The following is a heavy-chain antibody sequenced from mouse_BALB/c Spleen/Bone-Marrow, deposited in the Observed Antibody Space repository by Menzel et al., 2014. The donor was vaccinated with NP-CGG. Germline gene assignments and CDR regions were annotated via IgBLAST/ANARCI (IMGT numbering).Heavy chain of an antibody. V-gene: IGHV7-3*02. J-gene: IGHJ1*01. CDR1: GFTFTDYY. CDR2: IRNKANGYTT. CDR3: ARGFTTAIHWYFDV. D-gene: IGHD1-2*01. Sequence: DVKLVESGGGLVQPGDSLRLSCATSGFTFTDYYMSWVRQPPGKALEWLGFIRNKANGYTTEYSASVKGRFTISRDNSQSILYLQMNTLRAEDSATYYCARGFTTAIHWYFDVWGAGTTVTVSS.